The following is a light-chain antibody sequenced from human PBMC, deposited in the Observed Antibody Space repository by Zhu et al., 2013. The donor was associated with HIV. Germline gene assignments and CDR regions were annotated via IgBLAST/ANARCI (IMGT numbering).Light chain of an antibody. CDR1: QNINKW. V-gene: IGKV1-5*01. J-gene: IGKJ4*01. CDR3: QQHNSIMGIT. Sequence: DIQLTQSPSTLSASVGDRVTLTCRASQNINKWLAWYQQKPGKAPKLLIYDASTLQSGVPSRFSGSGSGTEFALTINSLQPDDFATYYCQQHNSIMGITFAEGPQWRSN. CDR2: DAS.